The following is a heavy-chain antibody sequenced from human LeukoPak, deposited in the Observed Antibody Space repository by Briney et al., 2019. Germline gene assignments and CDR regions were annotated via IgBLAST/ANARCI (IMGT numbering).Heavy chain of an antibody. V-gene: IGHV3-74*01. Sequence: GGSLRLSCAASGFAFSTYWMHWVRQAPGKGLVWVSRIYSDGSGTIYADSVKGRFTISRDNAKNTLYLQMNSLRAEDTAVYYCARDRNYVPDYWGQGTLVTVSS. J-gene: IGHJ4*02. D-gene: IGHD3-10*02. CDR2: IYSDGSGT. CDR3: ARDRNYVPDY. CDR1: GFAFSTYW.